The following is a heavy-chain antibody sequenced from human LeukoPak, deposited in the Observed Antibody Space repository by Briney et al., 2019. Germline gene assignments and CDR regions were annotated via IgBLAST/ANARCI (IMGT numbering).Heavy chain of an antibody. J-gene: IGHJ4*02. D-gene: IGHD6-19*01. CDR1: GGSVSSGSYY. Sequence: SGTLSLTCTVSGGSVSSGSYYWSWIRQPPGKGLEWIGYIYYSGSTNYNPSLKSRVTISVDTSKNQFSLKLSSVTAADTAVYYCARGVAVAGRIGDFDYWGQGTLVTVSS. CDR2: IYYSGST. CDR3: ARGVAVAGRIGDFDY. V-gene: IGHV4-61*01.